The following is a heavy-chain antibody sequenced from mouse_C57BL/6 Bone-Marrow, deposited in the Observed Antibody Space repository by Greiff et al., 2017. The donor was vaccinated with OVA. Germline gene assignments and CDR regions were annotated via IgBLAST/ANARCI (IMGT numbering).Heavy chain of an antibody. CDR2: IDPSDSYT. CDR3: ARQVGYYYYWYFDG. V-gene: IGHV1-50*01. J-gene: IGHJ1*03. Sequence: QVQLQQPGAELVKPGASVKLSCKASGYTFTSYWMQWVKQRPGQGLEWIGEIDPSDSYTNYNQKFKGKATLTVDTSSSTAYMQLSSLTSEDSAVYYCARQVGYYYYWYFDGWGTGTTVTVSS. CDR1: GYTFTSYW. D-gene: IGHD1-1*02.